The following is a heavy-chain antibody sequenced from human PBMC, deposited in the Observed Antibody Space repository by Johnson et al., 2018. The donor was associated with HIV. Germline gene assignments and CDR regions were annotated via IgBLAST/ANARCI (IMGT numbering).Heavy chain of an antibody. J-gene: IGHJ3*02. CDR1: GFTFSSYA. V-gene: IGHV3-33*08. CDR3: ARARRAAAHRDAFDN. Sequence: QVQLVESGGGVVQPGRSLRLSCAASGFTFSSYAMHWVRQAPGKGLEWVAVIWYDGSNKYYADSVKGRFTISRDNSKNTLYLQMNSLRAEDTAVYYCARARRAAAHRDAFDNWGQGTMVTVSS. CDR2: IWYDGSNK. D-gene: IGHD6-13*01.